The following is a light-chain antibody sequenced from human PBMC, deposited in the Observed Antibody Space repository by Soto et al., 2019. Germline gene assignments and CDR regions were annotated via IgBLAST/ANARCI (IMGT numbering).Light chain of an antibody. CDR1: SSNIGSNT. CDR3: AAWDDSLSGPL. V-gene: IGLV1-44*01. J-gene: IGLJ3*02. CDR2: NNN. Sequence: QSVLTQPPSASGTPGQRVTFSCSGSSSNIGSNTVNWYQQLPGTAPKLLIYNNNQRPSAVPDRFSGCKSGTSASLAISGLQSEDEADYYCAAWDDSLSGPLLGGGTKLTVL.